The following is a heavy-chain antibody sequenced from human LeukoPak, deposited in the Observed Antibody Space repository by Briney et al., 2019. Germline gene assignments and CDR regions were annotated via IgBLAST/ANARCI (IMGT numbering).Heavy chain of an antibody. CDR1: GFTFSSYA. CDR2: ITGSGRGT. J-gene: IGHJ3*01. D-gene: IGHD4-17*01. CDR3: GMDPNGDYIGAFDF. V-gene: IGHV3-23*01. Sequence: GGSLRLSCAASGFTFSSYAMTWVRQTPGKGLEWVSSITGSGRGTSYGDSAQGRFTVSRDNSKNTLYLQMNSLRAEDTAVYYCGMDPNGDYIGAFDFWGQGTLVTVS.